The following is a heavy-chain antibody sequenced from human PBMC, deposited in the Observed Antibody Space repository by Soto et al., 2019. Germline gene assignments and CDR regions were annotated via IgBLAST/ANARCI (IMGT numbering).Heavy chain of an antibody. CDR1: GDSVSRNSAA. CDR3: ARELFSGYWAVFDY. CDR2: SYYRSKWYN. Sequence: QTLSLPCAISGDSVSRNSAAWNWIRQSPSRGLEWLGRSYYRSKWYNDYAVSGQRRLTINPDTSKNQFSLPLNSVTPQDTAVYYCARELFSGYWAVFDYWGQGTLVTVSS. V-gene: IGHV6-1*01. J-gene: IGHJ4*02. D-gene: IGHD3-22*01.